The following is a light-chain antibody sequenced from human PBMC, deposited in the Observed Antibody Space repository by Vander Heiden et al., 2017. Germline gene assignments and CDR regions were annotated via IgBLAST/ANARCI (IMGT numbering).Light chain of an antibody. J-gene: IGKJ1*01. Sequence: DVVMTQSPLSLPVTLGQPASISCRSSQRLLYSDGNTYLNWFQQRPGQSPRRLIYKVSDRDSGVPDRFSGSGSGTDFTLKISRVEAEDVGVYYCMQGTQWPWTFGQGTRVEIK. CDR2: KVS. CDR3: MQGTQWPWT. V-gene: IGKV2-30*01. CDR1: QRLLYSDGNTY.